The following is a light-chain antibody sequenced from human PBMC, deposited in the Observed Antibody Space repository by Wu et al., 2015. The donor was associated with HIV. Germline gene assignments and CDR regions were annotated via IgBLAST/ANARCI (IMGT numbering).Light chain of an antibody. CDR3: QQRSNWPLT. CDR1: QSVSSY. V-gene: IGKV3-11*01. CDR2: DAS. J-gene: IGKJ4*01. Sequence: EIVMTQSPVILSVSPGERATLSCRASQSVSSYLAWYQQKPGQAPRLLIYDASNRATGIPARFSGSGSGTDFTLTISSLEPEGFAVYHCQQRSNWPLTFGGGTNVEIK.